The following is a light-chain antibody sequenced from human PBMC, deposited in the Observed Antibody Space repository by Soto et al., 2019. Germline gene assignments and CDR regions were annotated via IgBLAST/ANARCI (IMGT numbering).Light chain of an antibody. CDR1: QSLGSD. CDR3: QQYDDWPS. CDR2: GAY. J-gene: IGKJ1*01. Sequence: EILMMQSRGTLSVSPGDTCTLSCRASQSLGSDLAWYQQKPGQTPRLLIFGAYTRASGIPGRLSGTGSGTEFTLTISSLQSEDFAVYDCQQYDDWPSFGQGTKVDIK. V-gene: IGKV3-15*01.